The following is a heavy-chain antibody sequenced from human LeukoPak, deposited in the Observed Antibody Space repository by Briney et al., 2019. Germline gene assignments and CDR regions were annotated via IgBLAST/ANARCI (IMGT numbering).Heavy chain of an antibody. Sequence: PSETLSLTCTVSGGSISSGGYYWSWLRQHPGKGLEWIGYIYYSGSTYYNPSLKSRVTISVDTSKNQFSLKLSSVTAADTAVYYCARDLRPRVRWATYGMDVWGQGTTVTVSS. CDR1: GGSISSGGYY. J-gene: IGHJ6*02. CDR3: ARDLRPRVRWATYGMDV. V-gene: IGHV4-31*03. D-gene: IGHD3-3*01. CDR2: IYYSGST.